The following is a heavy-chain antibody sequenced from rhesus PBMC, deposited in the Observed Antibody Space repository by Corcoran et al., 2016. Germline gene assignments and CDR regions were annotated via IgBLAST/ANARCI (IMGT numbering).Heavy chain of an antibody. Sequence: QVTLKESGPALVKPTQTLTLTCTFSGFSLTTSGMGVGWIRQPPGKALEWLVLIYWDDGKRYSTSLKSSLTISKDTSETQVVLTLANMEPVDTATYYCARVVVLTAPTGYVEFWGQGALVTVSS. V-gene: IGHV2-174*01. D-gene: IGHD2-15*01. CDR2: IYWDDGK. CDR1: GFSLTTSGMG. J-gene: IGHJ1*01. CDR3: ARVVVLTAPTGYVEF.